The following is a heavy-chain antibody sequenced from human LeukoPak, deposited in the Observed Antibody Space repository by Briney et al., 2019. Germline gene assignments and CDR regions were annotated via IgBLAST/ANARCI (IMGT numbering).Heavy chain of an antibody. V-gene: IGHV4-59*01. CDR1: GGSISSYY. Sequence: PSETLSLTCTVSGGSISSYYWSWIRQPPGKGLEWIGYIYYSGSTNYNPSLKSRVTISVDTSKNQFSLKLSSVTAADTAVYYCARGDQQLVREYYYYYMDVWGKGTTVTVSS. J-gene: IGHJ6*03. CDR2: IYYSGST. CDR3: ARGDQQLVREYYYYYMDV. D-gene: IGHD6-13*01.